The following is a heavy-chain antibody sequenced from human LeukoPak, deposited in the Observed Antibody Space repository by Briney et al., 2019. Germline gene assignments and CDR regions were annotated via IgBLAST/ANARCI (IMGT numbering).Heavy chain of an antibody. CDR2: IYSGGST. J-gene: IGHJ4*02. CDR1: GFSVSSNH. CDR3: ARDRGSSWTYSFDY. D-gene: IGHD6-13*01. V-gene: IGHV3-53*01. Sequence: GGSLRLSCAASGFSVSSNHMSWVRQAPGKGLEGVSVIYSGGSTYYADSVKGRFTISRDNSKNTLYLQVNSLRAEDTAVYYCARDRGSSWTYSFDYWGQGTLVTVSS.